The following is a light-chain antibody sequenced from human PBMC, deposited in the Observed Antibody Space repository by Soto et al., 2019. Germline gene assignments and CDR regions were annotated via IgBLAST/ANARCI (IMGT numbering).Light chain of an antibody. J-gene: IGLJ3*02. CDR1: SSDVGSYNL. V-gene: IGLV2-23*01. Sequence: QSVLTQPASVSGSPEQSITISCTGTSSDVGSYNLVSWYQQHPGKAPKVMIYEATKRPSGVSNRFSGSKSGNTASLTISGLQAEDEADYYRCAYAGSCTVVFGGGTKLTVL. CDR3: CAYAGSCTVV. CDR2: EAT.